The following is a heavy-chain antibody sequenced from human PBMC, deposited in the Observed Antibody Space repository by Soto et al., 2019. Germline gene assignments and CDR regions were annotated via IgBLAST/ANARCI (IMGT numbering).Heavy chain of an antibody. D-gene: IGHD7-27*01. CDR2: TRNKANSYTT. CDR1: GFTFSDHY. J-gene: IGHJ6*03. Sequence: EVQLVESGGGLVQPGGSLRLSCAASGFTFSDHYMDWVRQAPGKGLEWVGRTRNKANSYTTEYAASVKGRFTISRDDSKNSRYLQMNSLKTEDTAVYYCARDGEWTGGYYYYYMDVWGKGTTVTVSS. V-gene: IGHV3-72*01. CDR3: ARDGEWTGGYYYYYMDV.